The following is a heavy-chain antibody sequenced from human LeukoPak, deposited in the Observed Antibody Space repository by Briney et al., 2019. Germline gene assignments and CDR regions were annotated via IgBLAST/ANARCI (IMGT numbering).Heavy chain of an antibody. CDR3: ASIAAAGYYFDY. Sequence: PSQTLSLTCTVSGGSISSGDYYWSWIRQPPGKGLEWIGYIYYSGSTYYNPSLKSRVTISVDTSKNQLSLKLSSVTAADTAVYYYASIAAAGYYFDYWGQGTLVTVSS. V-gene: IGHV4-30-4*01. CDR2: IYYSGST. CDR1: GGSISSGDYY. J-gene: IGHJ4*02. D-gene: IGHD6-13*01.